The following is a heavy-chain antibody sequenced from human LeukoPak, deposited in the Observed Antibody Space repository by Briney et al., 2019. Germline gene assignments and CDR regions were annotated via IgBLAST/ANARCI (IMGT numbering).Heavy chain of an antibody. J-gene: IGHJ4*02. Sequence: PGGSLRLSCAASGFTFSRHWMTWVRQAPGXGLEWVANIKQDASERYYVDSVKGRFTISRDNAKNSLSLQMNSLRAEDTAVYYCARDGGTAGEFDYWGQGTLVTVSS. D-gene: IGHD2-15*01. CDR2: IKQDASER. V-gene: IGHV3-7*03. CDR1: GFTFSRHW. CDR3: ARDGGTAGEFDY.